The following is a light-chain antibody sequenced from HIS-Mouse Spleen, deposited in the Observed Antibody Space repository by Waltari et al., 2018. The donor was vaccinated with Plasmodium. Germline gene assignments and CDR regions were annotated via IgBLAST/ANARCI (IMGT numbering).Light chain of an antibody. CDR1: SSDVGGYNY. J-gene: IGLJ1*01. CDR2: DVS. V-gene: IGLV2-11*01. CDR3: CSYAGSYTYV. Sequence: QSALTQPRSVSGSPGQSVTISCTGTSSDVGGYNYVSWYQQHPGTAPKLMVYDVSKRPSGGPDRVSGSKSGNTASLTISGRQAEDEADYYCCSYAGSYTYVFGTGTKVTVL.